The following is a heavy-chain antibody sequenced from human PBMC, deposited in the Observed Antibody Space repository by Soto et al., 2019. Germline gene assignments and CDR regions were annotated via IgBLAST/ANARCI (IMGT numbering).Heavy chain of an antibody. CDR3: AKGLGAAYDFGMDV. Sequence: EVQLLESGGGLVQPGGSLRLSCAASGFTFSSYAMSWVRQAPGKALEWVSAISGSGGSTDYADSVKGRFTISRDNSKNTLYLQMNSLRAEDTAVYYCAKGLGAAYDFGMDVWGQGTMVTVAS. V-gene: IGHV3-23*01. CDR1: GFTFSSYA. J-gene: IGHJ6*02. D-gene: IGHD1-26*01. CDR2: ISGSGGST.